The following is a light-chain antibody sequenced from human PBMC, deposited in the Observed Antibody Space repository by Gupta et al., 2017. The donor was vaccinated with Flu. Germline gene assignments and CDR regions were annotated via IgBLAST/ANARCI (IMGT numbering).Light chain of an antibody. J-gene: IGLJ3*02. V-gene: IGLV1-51*02. Sequence: QSVLTQPPSVSAAPGQKVTISCSGSSSNIGNNYVSWYQQPPGTAPTLLIYENNKRPSGIPDRFSGSKSGTSATLGITGLQTGDEADYYCGTWDSSLSARVFGGGTKLTVL. CDR3: GTWDSSLSARV. CDR2: ENN. CDR1: SSNIGNNY.